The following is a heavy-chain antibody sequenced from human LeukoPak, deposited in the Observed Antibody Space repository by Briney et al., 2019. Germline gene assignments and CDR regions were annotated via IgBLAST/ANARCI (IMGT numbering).Heavy chain of an antibody. V-gene: IGHV3-23*01. CDR1: GFTVSSNY. D-gene: IGHD3-9*01. J-gene: IGHJ4*02. Sequence: GGSLRLSCAASGFTVSSNYMSWVRQAPGKGLEWVSAISGSGGSTYYADSVKGRFTISRDNSKNTLYLQMNSLRAEDTAVYYCAKSGGNDILTYFDYWGQGTLVTVSS. CDR2: ISGSGGST. CDR3: AKSGGNDILTYFDY.